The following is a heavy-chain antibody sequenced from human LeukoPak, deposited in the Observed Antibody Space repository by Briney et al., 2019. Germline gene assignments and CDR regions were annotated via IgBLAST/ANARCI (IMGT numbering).Heavy chain of an antibody. CDR1: GYTFTGYY. CDR3: AKGPLMVYAPYGMDV. J-gene: IGHJ6*02. V-gene: IGHV1-2*04. D-gene: IGHD2-8*02. Sequence: ASVKVSCKASGYTFTGYYMHWVRQAPGQGLEWMRWINPNSGGTNYAQKFQGWVTMTRDTSISTAYMELSRLRSDDTAVYYCAKGPLMVYAPYGMDVWGQGTTVTVSS. CDR2: INPNSGGT.